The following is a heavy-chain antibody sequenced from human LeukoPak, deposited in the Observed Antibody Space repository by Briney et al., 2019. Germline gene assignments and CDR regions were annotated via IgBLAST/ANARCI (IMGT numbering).Heavy chain of an antibody. CDR1: GGTFSSYA. D-gene: IGHD5/OR15-5a*01. J-gene: IGHJ4*02. CDR2: IIPIFGTA. CDR3: ARDVSKEGFDY. V-gene: IGHV1-69*05. Sequence: EASVKVSCKASGGTFSSYAISWVRQAPGQGLEWMGGIIPIFGTANHAQKFQGRVTITTDESTSTAYMELSSLRSEDTAVYYCARDVSKEGFDYWGQGTLVTVSS.